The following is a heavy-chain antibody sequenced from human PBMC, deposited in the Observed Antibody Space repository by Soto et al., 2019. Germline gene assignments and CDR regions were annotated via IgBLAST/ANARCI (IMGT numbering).Heavy chain of an antibody. CDR2: IYYSGST. CDR3: AREGGYCSSTRCPREYNWFDP. CDR1: GGSISSYY. J-gene: IGHJ5*02. Sequence: SETLSLTCTVSGGSISSYYWSWIRQPPGKGLEWIGYIYYSGSTNYNPSLKSRVTISVDTSKNQFSLKLSSVTAADTAVYYCAREGGYCSSTRCPREYNWFDPWGQGTLVTVSS. V-gene: IGHV4-59*01. D-gene: IGHD2-2*03.